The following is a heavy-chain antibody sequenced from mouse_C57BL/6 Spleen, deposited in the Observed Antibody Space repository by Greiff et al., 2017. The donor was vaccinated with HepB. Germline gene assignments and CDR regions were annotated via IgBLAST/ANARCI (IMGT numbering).Heavy chain of an antibody. CDR3: ATSTVGERSLYYYAMDY. CDR2: IHPSDSDT. CDR1: GYTFTSYW. D-gene: IGHD1-1*01. V-gene: IGHV1-74*01. J-gene: IGHJ4*01. Sequence: LQQPGAELVKPGDSVKVSCKASGYTFTSYWMHWVTHRPGQGLEWIGRIHPSDSDTNYNQNFKGKATLTVDISSSTAYMQSSSLTSENSAGYYCATSTVGERSLYYYAMDYWGQGTSVTVSS.